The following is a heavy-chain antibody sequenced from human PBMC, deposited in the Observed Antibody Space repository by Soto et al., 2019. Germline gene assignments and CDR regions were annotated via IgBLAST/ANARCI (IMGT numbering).Heavy chain of an antibody. J-gene: IGHJ4*02. V-gene: IGHV3-21*01. CDR2: ISSSSTYI. Sequence: EVQLVESGGGLVKPGGSLRLSCAASGFTFSSYSMNWVRQAPGKGLEWVSSISSSSTYIYYADSVKGRFTISRDNAKNSLYLQMNSLRAEDTAVYYCARRSLGYSSSLDYWGQGTLVTVSS. CDR1: GFTFSSYS. CDR3: ARRSLGYSSSLDY. D-gene: IGHD6-13*01.